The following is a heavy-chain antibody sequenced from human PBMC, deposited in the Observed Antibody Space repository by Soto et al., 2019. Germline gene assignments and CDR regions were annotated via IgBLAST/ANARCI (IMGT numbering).Heavy chain of an antibody. CDR2: INAGAGGT. V-gene: IGHV1-3*01. CDR3: AREVTTVTRFDY. CDR1: GYTFSRYA. Sequence: QVPLVQSGAEVKKPGASVKVSCKASGYTFSRYAIHWLRQAPGQGLEWMGWINAGAGGTKYSQTFQGRVTITRDTSANTAFMELSSLRSEDTAVYYCAREVTTVTRFDYWGQGTLVTVSS. D-gene: IGHD4-17*01. J-gene: IGHJ4*02.